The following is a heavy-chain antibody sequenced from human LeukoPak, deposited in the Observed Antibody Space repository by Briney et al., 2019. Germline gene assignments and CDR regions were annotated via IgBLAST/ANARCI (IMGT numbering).Heavy chain of an antibody. D-gene: IGHD6-6*01. CDR2: INPNSGGT. Sequence: ASVKVSCKASGYTFTGYYMHWVRQAPGQGLKWMGWINPNSGGTNYAQKFQGRVTMTRDTSISTAYMELSRLRSDDTAVYYCASVAYSSSYAFDIWGQGTMVTVSS. CDR3: ASVAYSSSYAFDI. J-gene: IGHJ3*02. CDR1: GYTFTGYY. V-gene: IGHV1-2*02.